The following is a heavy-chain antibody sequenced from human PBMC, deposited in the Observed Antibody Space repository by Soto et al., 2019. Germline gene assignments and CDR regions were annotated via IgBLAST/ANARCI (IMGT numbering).Heavy chain of an antibody. Sequence: GGSLRLSCAASGFTFSSYAMHWVRQAPGKGLEWVAVISYDGSNKYYADSVKGRFTISRDNSKNTLYLQMNSLRAEDTAVYHCARGQIEEYCRGGSCPDAFDIWGQGTMVTVSS. CDR1: GFTFSSYA. D-gene: IGHD2-15*01. CDR3: ARGQIEEYCRGGSCPDAFDI. J-gene: IGHJ3*02. CDR2: ISYDGSNK. V-gene: IGHV3-30-3*01.